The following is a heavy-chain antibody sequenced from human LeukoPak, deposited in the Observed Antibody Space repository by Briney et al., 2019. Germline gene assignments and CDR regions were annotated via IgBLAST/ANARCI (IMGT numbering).Heavy chain of an antibody. CDR2: IYYSGST. J-gene: IGHJ4*02. Sequence: SETLSLTCTVSGGSISSGDYYWSWIRQPPGKGLEWIGYIYYSGSTYYNPSLKSRVTISVDTSKIQFSLKLSSVTAADTGVYYRARAPTYYDFWSGYYKAGAFDYWGQGTLVTVSS. V-gene: IGHV4-30-4*08. CDR1: GGSISSGDYY. D-gene: IGHD3-3*01. CDR3: ARAPTYYDFWSGYYKAGAFDY.